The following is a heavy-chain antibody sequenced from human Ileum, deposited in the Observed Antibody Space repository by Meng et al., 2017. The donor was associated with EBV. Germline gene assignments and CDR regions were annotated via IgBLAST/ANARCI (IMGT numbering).Heavy chain of an antibody. CDR1: GGYVSRDSW. D-gene: IGHD1-26*01. CDR2: MYPTEPT. J-gene: IGHJ4*02. Sequence: VPRQDSGLGAVTPWQTTHLPWAISGGYVSRDSWWSSVRQSQEKGLEWIGEMYPTEPTYSNPSLKGRVSISIDKSKNQLSLKLNSVTAADTAVYYCVRGGTYYLSYWGQGSPVTVSS. V-gene: IGHV4-4*02. CDR3: VRGGTYYLSY.